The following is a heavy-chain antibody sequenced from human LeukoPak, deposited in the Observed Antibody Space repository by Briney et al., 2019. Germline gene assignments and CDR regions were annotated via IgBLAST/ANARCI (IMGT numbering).Heavy chain of an antibody. V-gene: IGHV1-2*02. CDR2: INPNSGGT. D-gene: IGHD3-9*01. J-gene: IGHJ5*02. CDR3: ARDYYDILTASLRANWFDP. CDR1: GYTFSDYY. Sequence: ASVKVSCKASGYTFSDYYMHWVRQAPGQGLEWLGCINPNSGGTNYAQKFQGRVTMTRDTSISTAYMELSRLRSDDTAVYYCARDYYDILTASLRANWFDPWGPGTLVTVSS.